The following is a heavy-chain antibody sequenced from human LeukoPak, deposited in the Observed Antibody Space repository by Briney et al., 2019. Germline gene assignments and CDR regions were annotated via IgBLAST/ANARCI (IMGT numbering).Heavy chain of an antibody. CDR3: ARDRSESGGSCLDY. CDR2: IIPIFGTA. CDR1: GGTFSSYD. V-gene: IGHV1-69*13. D-gene: IGHD2-15*01. J-gene: IGHJ4*02. Sequence: ASVKVACKASGGTFSSYDISWVRQAPGQGLEWMGGIIPIFGTANYAQKFQGRVTITADESTCTAYMELSSLRSEDTAVYYCARDRSESGGSCLDYWGQGTLVTVSS.